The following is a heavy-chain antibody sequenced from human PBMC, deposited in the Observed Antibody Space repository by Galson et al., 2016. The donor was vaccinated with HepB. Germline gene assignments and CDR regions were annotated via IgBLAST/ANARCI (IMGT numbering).Heavy chain of an antibody. Sequence: PALVKPTQTLTLTCTLSGFSLSTSAVGVGWIRQPPAKALEWLALIYWDDDKRYSPSLKSRLTITKDTSKNQVVLTMTNMDPVDTATYYCARSDYGSGLYYFDHWGQGTLVTVSS. V-gene: IGHV2-5*02. J-gene: IGHJ4*02. D-gene: IGHD3-10*01. CDR2: IYWDDDK. CDR3: ARSDYGSGLYYFDH. CDR1: GFSLSTSAVG.